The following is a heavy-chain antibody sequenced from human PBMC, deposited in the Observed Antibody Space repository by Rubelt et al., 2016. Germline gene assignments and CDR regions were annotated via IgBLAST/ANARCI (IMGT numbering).Heavy chain of an antibody. CDR1: GFSVSSYW. D-gene: IGHD4-17*01. CDR3: SRAIPTATTGGIY. J-gene: IGHJ4*02. V-gene: IGHV3-7*01. Sequence: EVQLLESGGDLVQPGGSLRLSCAAYGFSVSSYWMSWVRQAPGKGLECVANIKEDGSAKYYVDSVKGRFTVSRDNAKNSLYLQMNSLTVEDTAVYYCSRAIPTATTGGIYWGQGTLVTVSS. CDR2: IKEDGSAK.